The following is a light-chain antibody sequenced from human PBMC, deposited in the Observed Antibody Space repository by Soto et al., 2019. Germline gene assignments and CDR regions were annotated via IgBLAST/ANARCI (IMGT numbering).Light chain of an antibody. J-gene: IGLJ7*01. V-gene: IGLV1-40*01. Sequence: QSVLTQPPSVSGAPGQRVTISCTGSSPNIGAGYDVHWYQQLPGTAPKLLIYINDQRPSGVPARFSGSTSGTSASLAISGLQSDDEAHYYCATWDDSLNAAVFGGGTQLTVL. CDR3: ATWDDSLNAAV. CDR1: SPNIGAGYD. CDR2: IND.